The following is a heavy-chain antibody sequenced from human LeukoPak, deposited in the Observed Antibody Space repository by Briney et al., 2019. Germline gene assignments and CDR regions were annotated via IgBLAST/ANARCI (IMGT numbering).Heavy chain of an antibody. Sequence: SVKVSCKASGYTFTSYDINWVRQATGQGLEWMGWMNPNSGNTGYAQKFQGRVTITRNTSISTAYMELSSLRSEDTAVYYCARVRNRGYDYADYWGQGTLVTVSS. CDR1: GYTFTSYD. V-gene: IGHV1-8*03. J-gene: IGHJ4*02. D-gene: IGHD5-12*01. CDR2: MNPNSGNT. CDR3: ARVRNRGYDYADY.